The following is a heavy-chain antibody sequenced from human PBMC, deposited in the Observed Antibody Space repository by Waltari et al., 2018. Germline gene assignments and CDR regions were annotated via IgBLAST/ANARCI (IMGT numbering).Heavy chain of an antibody. CDR3: AREGVVSSGFDY. CDR2: INPNSGGT. J-gene: IGHJ4*02. D-gene: IGHD6-19*01. V-gene: IGHV1-2*04. Sequence: QVQLVQSGAAVKKPGASVKVSCKASGYTFTGYYLPWVRQAPGQGLEWMGWINPNSGGTNYAQKFQGWVTMTRDTSISTAYMELSRLRSDDTAVYYCAREGVVSSGFDYWGQGTLVTVSS. CDR1: GYTFTGYY.